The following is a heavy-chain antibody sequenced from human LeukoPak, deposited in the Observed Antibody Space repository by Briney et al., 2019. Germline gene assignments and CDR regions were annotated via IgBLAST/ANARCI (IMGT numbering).Heavy chain of an antibody. CDR3: ARGRLSPSGYYFDY. J-gene: IGHJ4*02. V-gene: IGHV1-2*02. CDR2: INPNSGGT. D-gene: IGHD6-25*01. CDR1: GYTFTGYY. Sequence: ASVKVSCKASGYTFTGYYMHWVRQAPGQGLEWMGWINPNSGGTNYAQKFQGRVTMTRDTAISTAYMELSRLRSDATAVYYCARGRLSPSGYYFDYWGQGTLVTVPS.